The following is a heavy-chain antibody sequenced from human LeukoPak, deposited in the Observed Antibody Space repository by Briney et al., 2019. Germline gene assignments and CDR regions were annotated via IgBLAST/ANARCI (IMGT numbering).Heavy chain of an antibody. Sequence: SVKVSCKASGGTFSSYTISWVRQAPGQGLEWMGRIIPILGIANYAQEFQGRVTITADKSTSTAYMELSSLRSEDTAVYYCARDRGDGYNYFDYWGQGTLVTVSS. CDR2: IIPILGIA. V-gene: IGHV1-69*04. CDR3: ARDRGDGYNYFDY. D-gene: IGHD5-24*01. J-gene: IGHJ4*02. CDR1: GGTFSSYT.